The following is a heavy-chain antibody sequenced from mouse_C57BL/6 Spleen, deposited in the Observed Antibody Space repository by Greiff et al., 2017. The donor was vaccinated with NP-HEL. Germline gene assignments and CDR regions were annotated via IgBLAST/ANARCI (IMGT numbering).Heavy chain of an antibody. J-gene: IGHJ1*03. Sequence: QVQLQQPGAELVKPGASVKMSCKASGYTFTSYWITWVKQRPGQGLEWIGDIYPGSGSTNYNEKFKSKATLTVDTSSSTAYMQLSSLTSEDSAVYYCARGGESMWPRRRFWYFDVWGTGTTVTVSS. CDR2: IYPGSGST. CDR3: ARGGESMWPRRRFWYFDV. V-gene: IGHV1-55*01. D-gene: IGHD2-3*01. CDR1: GYTFTSYW.